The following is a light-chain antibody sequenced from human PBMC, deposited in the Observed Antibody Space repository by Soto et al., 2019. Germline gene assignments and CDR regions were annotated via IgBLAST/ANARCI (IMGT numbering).Light chain of an antibody. CDR3: AAWDDSLNGWV. CDR2: AVS. Sequence: QAVVTQPASVSGSPGQSITISCTGTSSDVGDYNYVSWYQQHPGKAPKLMISAVSNRPSGVSDRFSGSKSGNTASLTISGLQAEDEADYYCAAWDDSLNGWVFGGGTKLTVL. J-gene: IGLJ3*02. CDR1: SSDVGDYNY. V-gene: IGLV2-14*01.